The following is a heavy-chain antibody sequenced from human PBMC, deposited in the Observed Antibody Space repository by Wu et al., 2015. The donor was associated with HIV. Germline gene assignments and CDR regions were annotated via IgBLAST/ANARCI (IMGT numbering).Heavy chain of an antibody. J-gene: IGHJ2*01. CDR2: MVVGSVNT. CDR3: ARVSPHSDYSSSWYTPWYFDL. CDR1: GFTFRSSA. D-gene: IGHD6-13*01. V-gene: IGHV1-58*02. Sequence: QMQLVQSGPEAKKPGTSVKVSCKASGFTFRSSAMQWVRQARGQGLEWIGWMVVGSVNTNYAQKFQGRVTFTRDLSTSTAYMELSSLRSEDTAVYYCARVSPHSDYSSSWYTPWYFDLWGRGTLVTVSS.